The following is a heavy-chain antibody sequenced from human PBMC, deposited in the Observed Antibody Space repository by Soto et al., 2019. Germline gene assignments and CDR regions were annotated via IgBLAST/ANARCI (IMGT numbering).Heavy chain of an antibody. J-gene: IGHJ4*02. CDR2: IWYDGSNK. CDR1: GFTFSSYG. Sequence: QVQLVESGGGVVQPGRSLRLSCAASGFTFSSYGMHWVRQAPGKGLEWVAVIWYDGSNKYYADSVKGRFTISRDNSKNTLYLQMNSLRAEDTAVYYCAREGTMIEVDYWGQGTLVTVSS. V-gene: IGHV3-33*01. CDR3: AREGTMIEVDY. D-gene: IGHD3-22*01.